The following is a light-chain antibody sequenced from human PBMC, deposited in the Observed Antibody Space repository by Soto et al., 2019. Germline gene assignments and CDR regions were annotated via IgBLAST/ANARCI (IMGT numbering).Light chain of an antibody. Sequence: IVLTQSPGTLSLARGERSTLSCRASQSVSSSYLAWYQQKPGQAPRLLIYGASSRATGIPDRFSGSGSGTDFTLTISRLEPEDFAVYYCQQYGSSRWTFGQGTKVDI. V-gene: IGKV3-20*01. CDR1: QSVSSSY. CDR3: QQYGSSRWT. CDR2: GAS. J-gene: IGKJ1*01.